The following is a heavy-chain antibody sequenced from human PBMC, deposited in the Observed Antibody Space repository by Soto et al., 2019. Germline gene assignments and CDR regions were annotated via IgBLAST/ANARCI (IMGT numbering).Heavy chain of an antibody. Sequence: PGESLKISCRGSGYNFTTYWIGWVRQMPGKGLEWMGIVYPGVHDYEIRYSPSFQGQVSISADRSLSTAYLQWSSLRASDTAIYYCARLLEPYNEFDYWGPGALVTVSS. CDR2: VYPGVHDYEI. D-gene: IGHD3-10*01. CDR3: ARLLEPYNEFDY. V-gene: IGHV5-51*01. CDR1: GYNFTTYW. J-gene: IGHJ4*02.